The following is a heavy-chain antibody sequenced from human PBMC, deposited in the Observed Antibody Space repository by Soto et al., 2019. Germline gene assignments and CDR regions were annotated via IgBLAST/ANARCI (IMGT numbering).Heavy chain of an antibody. CDR3: AREPYRSSGFFDY. CDR2: IWYDGSNK. V-gene: IGHV3-33*01. CDR1: GFTFSSYG. D-gene: IGHD6-6*01. J-gene: IGHJ4*02. Sequence: QVQLVESGGGVVQPGRSLRLSCAASGFTFSSYGMHWVRQAPGKGLERVAVIWYDGSNKYYADSVKGRFTISRDNSKNTLYLQMNSLRAEDTAVYYCAREPYRSSGFFDYWGQGNLVTVSS.